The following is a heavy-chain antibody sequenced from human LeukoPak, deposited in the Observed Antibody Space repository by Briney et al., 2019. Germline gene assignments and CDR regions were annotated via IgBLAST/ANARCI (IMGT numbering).Heavy chain of an antibody. Sequence: GGSLRLSCAASGFTFSSYAMSWVRQAPGKGLEWVSAISGSGGSTYYVDSVKGRFTISRDNSKNTLYLQMNSLRAEDTAVYYCAKDASITIFGVVIDYFDYWGQGTLVTVSS. V-gene: IGHV3-23*01. CDR2: ISGSGGST. D-gene: IGHD3-3*01. CDR1: GFTFSSYA. CDR3: AKDASITIFGVVIDYFDY. J-gene: IGHJ4*02.